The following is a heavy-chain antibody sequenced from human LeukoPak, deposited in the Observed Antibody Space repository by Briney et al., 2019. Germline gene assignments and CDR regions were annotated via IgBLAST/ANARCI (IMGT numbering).Heavy chain of an antibody. CDR3: ARVELGINPDWYYYYMDV. CDR1: GGSISGYS. V-gene: IGHV4-59*01. J-gene: IGHJ6*03. CDR2: IHDSGST. Sequence: SETLSLTCTVSGGSISGYSWSWIRQPPGKGLEWIAYIHDSGSTNYNPSVKSRLTTSVDTSKNQFSLRLSSITAADTAVYFCARVELGINPDWYYYYMDVWGNGTTVTVSS. D-gene: IGHD7-27*01.